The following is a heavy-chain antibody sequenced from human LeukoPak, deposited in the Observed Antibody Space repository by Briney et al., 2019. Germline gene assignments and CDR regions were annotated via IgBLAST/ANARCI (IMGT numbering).Heavy chain of an antibody. J-gene: IGHJ6*03. Sequence: SETLSLTCTVSGGSISSGGYYWSWIRQPPGKGLEWIGYIYHSGSTYYNPSLKSRVTISVDRFKNQFSLKLSSVAAADTAVYYCARGSSEDYYYYMDVWGKGTTVTVSS. D-gene: IGHD6-6*01. CDR3: ARGSSEDYYYYMDV. CDR2: IYHSGST. V-gene: IGHV4-30-2*01. CDR1: GGSISSGGYY.